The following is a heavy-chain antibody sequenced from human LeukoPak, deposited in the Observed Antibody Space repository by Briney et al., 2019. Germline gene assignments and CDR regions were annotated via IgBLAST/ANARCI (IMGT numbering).Heavy chain of an antibody. V-gene: IGHV3-74*01. J-gene: IGHJ4*02. CDR3: ARGHGATGDY. CDR1: GFTFTSYW. CDR2: INTDETST. Sequence: GGSLRLSCAASGFTFTSYWMHWVRQAPGKGLVWVSRINTDETSTSYADSVKGRFTISRDNAKNTLYLQMNSLRIEDTAVYYYARGHGATGDYWGQGTLVTVSS. D-gene: IGHD1-26*01.